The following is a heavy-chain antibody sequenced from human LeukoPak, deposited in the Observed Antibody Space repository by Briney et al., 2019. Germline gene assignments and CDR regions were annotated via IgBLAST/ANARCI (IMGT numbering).Heavy chain of an antibody. CDR2: ISSSGSYI. J-gene: IGHJ4*02. CDR1: GFTFSSYS. V-gene: IGHV3-21*01. CDR3: ARDFTDIVATMDHDANFDY. D-gene: IGHD5-12*01. Sequence: GGSLRLSCAASGFTFSSYSMNWVRQAPGKGLEWVSSISSSGSYIYYADSVKGRFTISRDNAKNSLYLQMNSLRAEDTAVYYCARDFTDIVATMDHDANFDYWGQGTLVTVSS.